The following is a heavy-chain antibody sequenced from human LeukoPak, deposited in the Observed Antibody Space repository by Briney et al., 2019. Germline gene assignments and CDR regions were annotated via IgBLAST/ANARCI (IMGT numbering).Heavy chain of an antibody. D-gene: IGHD3-10*01. CDR3: ARDAMVRGVISMYYYYYGMDV. V-gene: IGHV4-30-4*01. CDR2: IYYSGRT. CDR1: GGSISSGDYY. Sequence: SQTLSLTCTVSGGSISSGDYYWRWVRQPPGRGVEWVGYIYYSGRTYYNPSLKSRVTISVDTSKNQFSLKLSSVTAADTAVYYCARDAMVRGVISMYYYYYGMDVWGQGTTVTVSS. J-gene: IGHJ6*02.